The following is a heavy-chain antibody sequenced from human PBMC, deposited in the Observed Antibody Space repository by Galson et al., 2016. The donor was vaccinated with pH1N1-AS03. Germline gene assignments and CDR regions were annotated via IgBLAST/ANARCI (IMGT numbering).Heavy chain of an antibody. CDR3: AGDEGFANGINV. CDR2: IHPGGDT. CDR1: GFTVSSGY. J-gene: IGHJ6*02. Sequence: SLRLSCAATGFTVSSGYHMSWVRQAPGKGLEWVSVIHPGGDTYNADSVKGRFTISRDNVENMVYLQMNSLRPEDTAVYYCAGDEGFANGINVWGQGTTVTVSS. V-gene: IGHV3-66*02. D-gene: IGHD3-3*01.